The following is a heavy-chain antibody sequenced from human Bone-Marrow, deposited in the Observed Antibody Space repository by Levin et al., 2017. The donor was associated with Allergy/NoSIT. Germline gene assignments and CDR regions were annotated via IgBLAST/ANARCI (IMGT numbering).Heavy chain of an antibody. CDR2: ITVSGIT. CDR3: AEDLIGLAYSFEF. J-gene: IGHJ3*01. D-gene: IGHD3/OR15-3a*01. V-gene: IGHV3-23*01. CDR1: GFTFSNFA. Sequence: GGSLRLSCAASGFTFSNFAMNWVRQAPGKGLEWVSTITVSGITYYTDSVRGRFTTSRDNSKKALSLQMNSLRVDDTAVYYCAEDLIGLAYSFEFWGHGTMVTVSS.